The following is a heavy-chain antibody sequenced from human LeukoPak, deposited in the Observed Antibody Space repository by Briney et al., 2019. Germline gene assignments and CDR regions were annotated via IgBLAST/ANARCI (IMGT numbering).Heavy chain of an antibody. D-gene: IGHD6-13*01. Sequence: GGSLRLSCAASGFTFSDYYMGWIRQAPRKGLEWVSYIRGSGGDIHYADSVKGRFTISRDNAKSSLYLQMNSLRAEDTAVYYCARDIVAADLFFDYWGQGTLVTVSS. J-gene: IGHJ4*02. V-gene: IGHV3-11*04. CDR3: ARDIVAADLFFDY. CDR1: GFTFSDYY. CDR2: IRGSGGDI.